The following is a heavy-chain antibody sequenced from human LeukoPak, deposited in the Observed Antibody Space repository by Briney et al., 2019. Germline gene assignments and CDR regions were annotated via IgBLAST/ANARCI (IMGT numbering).Heavy chain of an antibody. D-gene: IGHD6-19*01. V-gene: IGHV3-23*01. Sequence: GGSLRLSCAASGFTFSSYAMSWVRQAPGKGLEWVSAISGSGGSTYYADSVKGRFTISRDNSKNTLYLQMNSLRAEDTAVYYCAKGVSVAVAGTELPNWGQGTLVTVSS. CDR1: GFTFSSYA. J-gene: IGHJ4*02. CDR3: AKGVSVAVAGTELPN. CDR2: ISGSGGST.